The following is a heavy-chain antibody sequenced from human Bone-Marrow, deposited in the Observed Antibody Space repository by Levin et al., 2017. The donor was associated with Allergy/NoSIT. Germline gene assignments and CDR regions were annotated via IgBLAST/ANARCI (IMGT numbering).Heavy chain of an antibody. CDR3: AKSGAVADTVATWFDP. J-gene: IGHJ5*02. D-gene: IGHD6-19*01. Sequence: GESLKISCAASGFTFSSCAMSWVRQAPGKGLEWVSGISGSGGSTFYADSVKGRFTISRDNSKNTLYLQMNSLRGEDTAVYYCAKSGAVADTVATWFDPWGQGTLVTVSS. CDR1: GFTFSSCA. CDR2: ISGSGGST. V-gene: IGHV3-23*01.